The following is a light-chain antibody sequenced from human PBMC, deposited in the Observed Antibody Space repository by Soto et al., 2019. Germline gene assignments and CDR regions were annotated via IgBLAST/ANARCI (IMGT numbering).Light chain of an antibody. Sequence: QSVLTQPASVSGSPGQSITISCTGTSSDVGDYNFVSWYQQLPGKAPKLMIYEVSHRPSGVSNRFSGSKSGNTASLTISGLLAEDEAHYYCSSHTSSSIWVFGEGTKLTVL. J-gene: IGLJ3*02. CDR2: EVS. CDR1: SSDVGDYNF. CDR3: SSHTSSSIWV. V-gene: IGLV2-14*03.